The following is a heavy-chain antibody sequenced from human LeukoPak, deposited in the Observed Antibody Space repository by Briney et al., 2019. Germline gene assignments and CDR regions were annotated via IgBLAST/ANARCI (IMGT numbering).Heavy chain of an antibody. CDR2: IIPIFGTA. D-gene: IGHD5-18*01. CDR3: VRIKSGYSYGSAFDI. V-gene: IGHV1-69*06. Sequence: SVKVSCKASGGTFSSYAISWVRQAPGQGLEWMGGIIPIFGTANYAQKFQGRVTITADKSTSTAYMELSSLRSEDTAVYYCVRIKSGYSYGSAFDIWGQGTMVTVSS. CDR1: GGTFSSYA. J-gene: IGHJ3*02.